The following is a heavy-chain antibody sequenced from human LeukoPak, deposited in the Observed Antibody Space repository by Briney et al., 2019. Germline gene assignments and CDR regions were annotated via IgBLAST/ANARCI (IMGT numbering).Heavy chain of an antibody. V-gene: IGHV1-2*06. J-gene: IGHJ4*02. CDR2: INPNSGGT. CDR3: ARAIYGSGSYYQNAPGY. Sequence: ASVKGSCKASGYTFTGYYMHWVRQAPGQGLEWMGRINPNSGGTNYAQKFQGRVTMTRDTSISTAYMELSRLRSDDTAVYYCARAIYGSGSYYQNAPGYWGQGTLVTVSS. CDR1: GYTFTGYY. D-gene: IGHD3-10*01.